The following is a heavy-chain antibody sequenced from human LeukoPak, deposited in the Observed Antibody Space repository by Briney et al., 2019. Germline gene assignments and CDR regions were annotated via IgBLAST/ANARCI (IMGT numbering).Heavy chain of an antibody. CDR2: IYTSGST. CDR3: ARLGDGYNSGPVDY. Sequence: PSQTLSLTCTVSGGSISSGSYYWSWIRQPAGKGLEWIGRIYTSGSTNYNPSLKSLVTISVDTSKNQFSLKLSSVTAADTAVYYCARLGDGYNSGPVDYWGQGTLVTVSS. D-gene: IGHD5-24*01. J-gene: IGHJ4*02. V-gene: IGHV4-61*02. CDR1: GGSISSGSYY.